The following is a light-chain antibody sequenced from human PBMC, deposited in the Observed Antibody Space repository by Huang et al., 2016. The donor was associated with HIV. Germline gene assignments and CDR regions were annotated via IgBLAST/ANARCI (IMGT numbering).Light chain of an antibody. J-gene: IGKJ1*01. Sequence: DIQLTQSPSSLSASVGDRVTIPCRASQTLTTYLNWYQQKPGKAAHLLIYGASNLQSGVPSRFSGSGSGTDFTLIISGLQPEDFATYYCQQTYTFPAFGRGTKVEIK. CDR2: GAS. CDR1: QTLTTY. CDR3: QQTYTFPA. V-gene: IGKV1-39*01.